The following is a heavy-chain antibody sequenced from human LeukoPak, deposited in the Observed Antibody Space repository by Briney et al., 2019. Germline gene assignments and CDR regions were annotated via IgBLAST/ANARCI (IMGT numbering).Heavy chain of an antibody. V-gene: IGHV4-39*01. Sequence: SETLSLTCTVSGGSFSSSTYYWGWIRQPPGKGLEWIGSINYSGNTYYNPSLKSRVTISVDTSKNQFSLRLSSVTAADTAMYYCARVDILLVPSTNFDYWGRGTLVTVSS. CDR3: ARVDILLVPSTNFDY. CDR2: INYSGNT. D-gene: IGHD2-2*03. J-gene: IGHJ4*02. CDR1: GGSFSSSTYY.